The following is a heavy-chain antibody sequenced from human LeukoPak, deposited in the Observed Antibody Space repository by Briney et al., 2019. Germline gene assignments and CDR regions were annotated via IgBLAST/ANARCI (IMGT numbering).Heavy chain of an antibody. CDR2: INPNSGGT. V-gene: IGHV1-2*02. J-gene: IGHJ4*02. CDR1: GYTFTGHY. Sequence: ASVKVSCKASGYTFTGHYIHWVRQAPGQGLEWMGWINPNSGGTNYAQKFQDRVTMTRDTSITTAYMELSRLRFDDTALYYCARSPHILTGENFDYWGQGTLVTVSS. D-gene: IGHD3-9*01. CDR3: ARSPHILTGENFDY.